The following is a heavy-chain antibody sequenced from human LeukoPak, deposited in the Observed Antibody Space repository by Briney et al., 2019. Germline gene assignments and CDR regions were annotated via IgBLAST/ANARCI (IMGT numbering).Heavy chain of an antibody. J-gene: IGHJ4*02. CDR1: GFTFSRHG. Sequence: GGTLRLSCVASGFTFSRHGMNWVRQAPGKGLEWVSYISSSSSTIYYADSVKGRFTISRDNAKNSLYLQMNSLRAEDTAVYYCARRGWAMVRYDFDYWGQGTLVTVSS. D-gene: IGHD3-10*01. V-gene: IGHV3-48*01. CDR2: ISSSSSTI. CDR3: ARRGWAMVRYDFDY.